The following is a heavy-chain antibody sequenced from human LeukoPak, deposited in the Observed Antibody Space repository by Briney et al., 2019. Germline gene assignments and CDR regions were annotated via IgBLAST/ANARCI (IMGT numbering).Heavy chain of an antibody. D-gene: IGHD3-22*01. J-gene: IGHJ3*02. V-gene: IGHV3-30*18. Sequence: AGGSLRLSCAASGFTFSSYGMQWVRQAPGKGLEWVAVISYDGSNKYYADSVKGRFTISRDNSKNTLYLQMNSLRAEDTAVYYCAKLLGTYYYDSSGYSLPPRDAFDIWGQGTMVTVSS. CDR2: ISYDGSNK. CDR3: AKLLGTYYYDSSGYSLPPRDAFDI. CDR1: GFTFSSYG.